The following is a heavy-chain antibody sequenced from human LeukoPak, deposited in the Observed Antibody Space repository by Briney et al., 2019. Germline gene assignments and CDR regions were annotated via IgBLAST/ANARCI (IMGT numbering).Heavy chain of an antibody. V-gene: IGHV4-39*01. CDR2: IYYSGST. Sequence: SETLSLTCTVSGGSISSGSYYWGWIRQPPGKGLEWIGSIYYSGSTSNNPSLRSRVTIFVDTAKNQFSLKLTSVTAADMAVYYCARRGSSWYLVSFDYWGQGTLVTVSS. J-gene: IGHJ4*02. CDR1: GGSISSGSYY. CDR3: ARRGSSWYLVSFDY. D-gene: IGHD6-13*01.